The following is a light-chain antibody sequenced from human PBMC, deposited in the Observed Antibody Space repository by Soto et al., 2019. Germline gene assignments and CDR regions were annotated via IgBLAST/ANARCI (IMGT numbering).Light chain of an antibody. V-gene: IGLV7-43*01. CDR3: LLYYGGPHSWV. J-gene: IGLJ3*02. CDR1: TGAVTSGYF. CDR2: STS. Sequence: QAVVTQESSLTVSPGGTVTLTCASSTGAVTSGYFANWFQQKPGQAPRALIYSTSKKQSWTPARFSGSLLGGKAALTLSGVQPEDEADYYCLLYYGGPHSWVFGGGTKLTVL.